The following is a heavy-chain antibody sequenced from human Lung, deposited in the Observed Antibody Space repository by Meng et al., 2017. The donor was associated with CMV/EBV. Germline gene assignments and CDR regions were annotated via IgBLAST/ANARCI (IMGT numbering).Heavy chain of an antibody. V-gene: IGHV4-4*02. CDR3: ARRGRDYDISIGFEG. CDR1: GGPINTDNW. Sequence: SXTLSLTCAVSGGPINTDNWWGWVRQAPGEGLEWIGEIFHSGTTNYRPSLKRRLTISVDKSKNHFSLTLTSVTAADTAVYYCARRGRDYDISIGFEGWGPGNXVHVSS. CDR2: IFHSGTT. J-gene: IGHJ4*02. D-gene: IGHD3-9*01.